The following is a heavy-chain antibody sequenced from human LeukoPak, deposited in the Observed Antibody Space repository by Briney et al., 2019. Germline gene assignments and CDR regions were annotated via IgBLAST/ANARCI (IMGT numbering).Heavy chain of an antibody. J-gene: IGHJ4*02. D-gene: IGHD6-19*01. CDR1: GFTFSSYW. CDR3: ARARWSSTGWFLGY. V-gene: IGHV3-74*01. CDR2: VNPQGSGT. Sequence: GESLRLSCAASGFTFSSYWMHWVRQAPGKGLVWVSRVNPQGSGTSYTDSVKGRFTISRDNAKDALHLRMDNLRVEDTAVYYCARARWSSTGWFLGYWGQGTLVTVSS.